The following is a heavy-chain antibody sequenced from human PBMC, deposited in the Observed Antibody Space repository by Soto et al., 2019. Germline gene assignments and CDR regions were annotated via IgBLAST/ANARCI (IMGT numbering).Heavy chain of an antibody. Sequence: QVQLQESGPGLVKPSETLSLTCTVPGGSISSYYWSWIRQPPGKGLEWIGYIYYNGSTNYNPSLKSLVTISVDTSKSPFSLTLRSVTAADTAVYYCARGLSGSVRYFVLPEGAFDIWGQGTMVTFSS. CDR2: IYYNGST. V-gene: IGHV4-59*01. D-gene: IGHD3-10*01. J-gene: IGHJ3*02. CDR1: GGSISSYY. CDR3: ARGLSGSVRYFVLPEGAFDI.